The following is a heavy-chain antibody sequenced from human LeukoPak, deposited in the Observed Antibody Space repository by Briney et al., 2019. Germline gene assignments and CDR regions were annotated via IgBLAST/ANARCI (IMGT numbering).Heavy chain of an antibody. V-gene: IGHV4-59*12. J-gene: IGHJ3*01. CDR1: GDSISSYY. D-gene: IGHD1-7*01. Sequence: PSETLSLTCTVSGDSISSYYWSWIRQPPGKGLEWIGYIYSIGSTNYNPSLKSRVTISVDTSKKQFSLRLSSVTAADTAVYYCARVGYNWNLWFDFWGQGTTVTVSS. CDR3: ARVGYNWNLWFDF. CDR2: IYSIGST.